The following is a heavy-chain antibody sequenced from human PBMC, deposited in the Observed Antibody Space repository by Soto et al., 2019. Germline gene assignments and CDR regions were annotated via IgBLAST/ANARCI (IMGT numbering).Heavy chain of an antibody. CDR3: AKDRYLDHDSRGYLFDN. D-gene: IGHD3-22*01. V-gene: IGHV3-23*01. CDR1: GFTFNIYA. CDR2: ISRYGDIT. Sequence: EVQLLESGGDLIQPGGSLRLSCAASGFTFNIYAMTWVRQAPGKGLEWVSAISRYGDITYYADSVEGRFSISRDKSKNTLYLQMTSLRAEDTAVYYCAKDRYLDHDSRGYLFDNWGQGNLVTVSS. J-gene: IGHJ4*02.